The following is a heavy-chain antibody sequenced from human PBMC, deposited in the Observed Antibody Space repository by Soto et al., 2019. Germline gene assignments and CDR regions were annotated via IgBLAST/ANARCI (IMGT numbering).Heavy chain of an antibody. Sequence: GGSLRLSCAASGFSFSSYAMSWVRQAPPQGLEWVSSISTRGGRTYYADSVKGRFSISRDNSANAVYLDMDNLRAEDTGIYYCAKEFYYDASGQYSDLSVDSCGQGALVTVS. J-gene: IGHJ4*02. D-gene: IGHD3-22*01. V-gene: IGHV3-23*01. CDR1: GFSFSSYA. CDR2: ISTRGGRT. CDR3: AKEFYYDASGQYSDLSVDS.